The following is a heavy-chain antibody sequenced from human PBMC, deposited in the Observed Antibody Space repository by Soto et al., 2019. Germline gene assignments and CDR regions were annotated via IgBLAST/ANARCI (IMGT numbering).Heavy chain of an antibody. CDR1: GFTFSSYA. CDR3: AKVESSGYYPIYYYYGMDV. V-gene: IGHV3-23*01. Sequence: GGSLRLSCAASGFTFSSYAMSWVRQAPGKGLEWVSAISGSGGSTYYADSVKGRFTISRDNSKNTLYLQMNSLRAEDTAVYYCAKVESSGYYPIYYYYGMDVWGQGTTVTVSS. D-gene: IGHD3-22*01. CDR2: ISGSGGST. J-gene: IGHJ6*02.